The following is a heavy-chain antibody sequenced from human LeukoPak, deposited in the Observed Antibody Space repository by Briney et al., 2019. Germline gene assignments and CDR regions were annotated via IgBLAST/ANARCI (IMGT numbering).Heavy chain of an antibody. Sequence: PSETLSLTCTVSGGSISNGDYYWGWIRQPPGKGLEWIGEINHSGSTNYNPSLKSRVTISVDTSKNQFSLKLSSVTAADTAVYYCAASYSSGWYLIWGQGTMVTVSS. CDR3: AASYSSGWYLI. CDR1: GGSISNGDYY. J-gene: IGHJ3*02. V-gene: IGHV4-39*07. D-gene: IGHD6-19*01. CDR2: INHSGST.